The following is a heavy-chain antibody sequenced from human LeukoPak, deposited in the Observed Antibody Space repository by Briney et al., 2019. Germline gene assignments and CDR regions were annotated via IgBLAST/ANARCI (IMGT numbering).Heavy chain of an antibody. V-gene: IGHV3-11*06. CDR1: GFTFSDYC. Sequence: PGGSLRLSCAASGFTFSDYCMSWIRQAPGKGLEWVSYISSSSSYTNYADSVKGRFTISRDNAKNSLYLQMNSLRAEDTAVYYCARDQLGYCSSTSCYGVYYYYYGMDVWGQGTTVTVSS. CDR3: ARDQLGYCSSTSCYGVYYYYYGMDV. J-gene: IGHJ6*02. D-gene: IGHD2-2*01. CDR2: ISSSSSYT.